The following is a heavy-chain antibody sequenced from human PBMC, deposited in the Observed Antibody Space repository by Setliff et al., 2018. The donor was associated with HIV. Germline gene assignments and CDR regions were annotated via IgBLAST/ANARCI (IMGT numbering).Heavy chain of an antibody. V-gene: IGHV1-3*01. CDR1: GYTFTSYS. D-gene: IGHD6-19*01. Sequence: ASVKVSCKASGYTFTSYSLHWVRQAPGRRLEWMGWINAGSGNTKYSQKFQGRVTITRDTSARTAYMELSSLRSEDTAVYYCARVFSGISGWFLFDYWGQGTLVTVSS. CDR3: ARVFSGISGWFLFDY. CDR2: INAGSGNT. J-gene: IGHJ4*02.